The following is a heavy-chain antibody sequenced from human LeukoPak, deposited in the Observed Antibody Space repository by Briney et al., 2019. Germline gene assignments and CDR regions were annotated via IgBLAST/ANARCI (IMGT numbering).Heavy chain of an antibody. V-gene: IGHV3-21*01. CDR3: ARLRRNSDRSGFYYYYDY. Sequence: MAGGSLRLSCAASGFTFSSYSFNWVRQAPGKGLEWVSSINTVGTYIYYAGSVRGRFTISRDNAENSLWLQMNSLRAEDSAVYYCARLRRNSDRSGFYYYYDYWGQGTLVTVSS. J-gene: IGHJ4*02. CDR2: INTVGTYI. CDR1: GFTFSSYS. D-gene: IGHD3-22*01.